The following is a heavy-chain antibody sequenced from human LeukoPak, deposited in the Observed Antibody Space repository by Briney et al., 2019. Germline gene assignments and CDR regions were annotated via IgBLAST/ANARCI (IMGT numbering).Heavy chain of an antibody. CDR3: ARVSDSSGYYFGFRAFDI. Sequence: GASVKVSFKASGYTFTSYYMHWVRQAPGQGLEWMGIINPSGGSTSYAQKFQGRVTMTRDMSTSTVYMELSSLRSEDTAVYYCARVSDSSGYYFGFRAFDIWGQGTMVTVSS. D-gene: IGHD3-22*01. CDR2: INPSGGST. V-gene: IGHV1-46*01. J-gene: IGHJ3*02. CDR1: GYTFTSYY.